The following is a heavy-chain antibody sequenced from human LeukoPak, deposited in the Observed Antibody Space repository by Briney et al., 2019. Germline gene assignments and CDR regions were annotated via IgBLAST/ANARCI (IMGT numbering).Heavy chain of an antibody. CDR2: ISGSGGST. CDR1: GFTFSSYA. CDR3: AKRYYQDSSGYLGSIDY. J-gene: IGHJ4*02. Sequence: GGSLRLSCAASGFTFSSYAMNWVRQAPGKGLEGVSAISGSGGSTYYADSVKGRFTISRDNSKNTLYLQMNSLRAEDTVVYFCAKRYYQDSSGYLGSIDYWGQGTLVTVSS. V-gene: IGHV3-23*01. D-gene: IGHD3-22*01.